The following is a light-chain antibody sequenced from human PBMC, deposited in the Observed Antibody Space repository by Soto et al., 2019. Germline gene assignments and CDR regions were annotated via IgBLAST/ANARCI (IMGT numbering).Light chain of an antibody. J-gene: IGKJ2*01. CDR1: QCISTTY. Sequence: EIVLTQSPGTLSLSPGERATLSCRASQCISTTYLAWYQQKPGQAPRLLIYGASSRATGIPDRFSGSGSGTDFTLTISRLEPEDFAVYYCQEYVTSPYTFGQGTKLEIK. CDR3: QEYVTSPYT. CDR2: GAS. V-gene: IGKV3-20*01.